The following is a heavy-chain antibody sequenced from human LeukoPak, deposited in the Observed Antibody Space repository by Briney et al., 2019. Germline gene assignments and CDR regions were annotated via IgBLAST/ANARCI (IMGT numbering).Heavy chain of an antibody. V-gene: IGHV5-51*01. J-gene: IGHJ4*02. Sequence: GEPLNISCKVSGYSFTSHRIGWVRQMPGKGLEWMGVIFPGDSDARYSPSFQGQVTISSDKSISTAYLQWSSLKASDTAMYYCAREIVVPSAMRAFDYWGQGTLVTVSS. D-gene: IGHD2-2*01. CDR3: AREIVVPSAMRAFDY. CDR2: IFPGDSDA. CDR1: GYSFTSHR.